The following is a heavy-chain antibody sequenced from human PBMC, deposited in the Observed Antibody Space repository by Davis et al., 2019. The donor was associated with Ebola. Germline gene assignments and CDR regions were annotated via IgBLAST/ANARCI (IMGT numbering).Heavy chain of an antibody. CDR3: ASLRRTITGMDDGFDI. D-gene: IGHD2-8*02. Sequence: GESLKISCKDSGNSFTSHWIGWVRQMPGKGLEWMGIIYPGDSDTRYSPSFQGQVTISADKSISTAYLQWSGLKASDTAMYYCASLRRTITGMDDGFDIWGQGTMVTVSS. J-gene: IGHJ3*02. CDR2: IYPGDSDT. V-gene: IGHV5-51*01. CDR1: GNSFTSHW.